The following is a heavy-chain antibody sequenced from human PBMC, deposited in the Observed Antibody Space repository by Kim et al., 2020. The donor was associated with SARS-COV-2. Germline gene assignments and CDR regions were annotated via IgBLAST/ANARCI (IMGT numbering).Heavy chain of an antibody. V-gene: IGHV3-53*01. Sequence: GGSLRLSCAASGFTVSSNYMSWVRQAPGQGLEWVAVIYDGDNKFYIDSVRGRFTISRDDSKNTLHLQMNSLGAEDTAVYYCATVRRCSGGTCYSYAMDVWGQGTTVTVSS. J-gene: IGHJ6*02. D-gene: IGHD2-15*01. CDR2: IYDGDNK. CDR1: GFTVSSNY. CDR3: ATVRRCSGGTCYSYAMDV.